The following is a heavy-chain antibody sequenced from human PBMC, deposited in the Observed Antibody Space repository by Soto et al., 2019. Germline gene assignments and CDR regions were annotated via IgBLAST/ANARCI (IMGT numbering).Heavy chain of an antibody. V-gene: IGHV1-69*12. CDR1: GGTFSSYA. CDR3: ASGQWELHPRAFDI. CDR2: IIPIFGTA. D-gene: IGHD1-26*01. Sequence: QVQLVQSGAEVKKPGSSVKVSCKASGGTFSSYAISWVRQAPGQGLEWMGGIIPIFGTANYAQKFQGRVTITAEESTSPACMELSSLGSEDTAVYYGASGQWELHPRAFDIWGQGKMVTVSS. J-gene: IGHJ3*02.